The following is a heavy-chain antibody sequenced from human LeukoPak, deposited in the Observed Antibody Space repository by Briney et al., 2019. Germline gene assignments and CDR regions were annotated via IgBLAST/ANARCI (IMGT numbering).Heavy chain of an antibody. J-gene: IGHJ6*03. CDR2: TYYRSKWYN. Sequence: SQTLSLTCAISGDSVSSNSAAWNWIRQSPSRGLEWLGRTYYRSKWYNDYAVSVKSRITINPDTSKNQFSLQLNSVTPEDTAVYYCARAEVDTAMVRYYYYYMDVWGKGTTVTVSS. CDR3: ARAEVDTAMVRYYYYYMDV. CDR1: GDSVSSNSAA. V-gene: IGHV6-1*01. D-gene: IGHD5-18*01.